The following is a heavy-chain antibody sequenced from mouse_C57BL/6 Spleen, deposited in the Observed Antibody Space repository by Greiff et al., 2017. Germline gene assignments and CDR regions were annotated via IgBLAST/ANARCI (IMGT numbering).Heavy chain of an antibody. CDR3: ARVSYSNFDY. CDR2: ISYDGSN. D-gene: IGHD2-5*01. CDR1: GYSITSGYY. Sequence: EVQLQQSGPGLVKPSQSLSLTCSVTGYSITSGYYWNWIRQFPGNKLEWIGYISYDGSNNYNPSLKNRSSITRDTSKYQFFLKLNSVTTKDTATYYYARVSYSNFDYWGQGTTLTVSS. V-gene: IGHV3-6*01. J-gene: IGHJ2*01.